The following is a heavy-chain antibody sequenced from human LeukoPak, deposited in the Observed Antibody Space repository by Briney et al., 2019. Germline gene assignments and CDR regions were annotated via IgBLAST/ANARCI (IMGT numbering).Heavy chain of an antibody. D-gene: IGHD3-3*01. V-gene: IGHV6-1*01. Sequence: SQTLSLTFAISGDSLFSKSADWHWITQSPSRGLECLGRTYYRCKWYNDYAVSVKSRIPINPVTYKNQFSLQLNSGTPEDTAVFYCARSLDWTLYGMDVWGQGTTVTVSS. J-gene: IGHJ6*02. CDR2: TYYRCKWYN. CDR3: ARSLDWTLYGMDV. CDR1: GDSLFSKSAD.